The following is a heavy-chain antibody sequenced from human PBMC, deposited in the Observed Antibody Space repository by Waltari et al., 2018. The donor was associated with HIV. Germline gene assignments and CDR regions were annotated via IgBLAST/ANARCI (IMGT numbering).Heavy chain of an antibody. CDR2: IYYSGKT. V-gene: IGHV4-39*01. CDR1: GGSIRRASFS. D-gene: IGHD3-10*01. Sequence: QQQLQESGAGLVKPSETLSLICTVSGGSIRRASFSWGWIRQPPGKGLEWIGNIYYSGKTYYNPSLKSRVTISLDTSKNQFSLTLSSVTAADTAVYYCARLWGYYYGMDVWGHGTTVTVSS. J-gene: IGHJ6*02. CDR3: ARLWGYYYGMDV.